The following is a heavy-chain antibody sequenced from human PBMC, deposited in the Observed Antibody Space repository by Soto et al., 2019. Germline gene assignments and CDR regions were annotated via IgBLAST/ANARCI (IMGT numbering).Heavy chain of an antibody. CDR2: ISYDGSNK. CDR1: GFTFSSYG. J-gene: IGHJ4*02. CDR3: AKGSAVAAGLDY. Sequence: QVQLVESGGGVVRPGRSLRLSCAASGFTFSSYGMHWVRQAPGKGLEWVAVISYDGSNKYYADSVKGRFTISRDNSKNTLYLQMNSLRAEDTAVYYCAKGSAVAAGLDYWGQGTLVTVSS. V-gene: IGHV3-30*18. D-gene: IGHD6-13*01.